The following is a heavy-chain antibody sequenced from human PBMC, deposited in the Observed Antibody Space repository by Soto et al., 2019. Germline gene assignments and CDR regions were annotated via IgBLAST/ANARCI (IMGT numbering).Heavy chain of an antibody. J-gene: IGHJ4*02. CDR3: ARHNYDSGSTYFDY. CDR2: IYYSGST. CDR1: GGSISSYY. Sequence: SETLSLTCTVSGGSISSYYWSWIRQPPGKGLEWIGYIYYSGSTNYNPSLKSRVTISVDTSKNQFSLKLNSMTAADTAVYYCARHNYDSGSTYFDYWGQGTLVTVSS. D-gene: IGHD3-16*01. V-gene: IGHV4-59*08.